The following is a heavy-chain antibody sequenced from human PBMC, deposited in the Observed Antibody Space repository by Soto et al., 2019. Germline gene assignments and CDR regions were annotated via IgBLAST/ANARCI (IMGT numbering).Heavy chain of an antibody. CDR2: IYTSGST. J-gene: IGHJ6*02. CDR3: ARDQPEITGTYYYYYGMDV. CDR1: GGSISSYY. Sequence: SDTLSLTCTVSGGSISSYYWSWIRQPAGKGLEWIGRIYTSGSTNYNPSLKSRVTMSVDTSKNQFSLKLSSVTAADTAVYYCARDQPEITGTYYYYYGMDVWGQGTTVTVSS. D-gene: IGHD1-20*01. V-gene: IGHV4-4*07.